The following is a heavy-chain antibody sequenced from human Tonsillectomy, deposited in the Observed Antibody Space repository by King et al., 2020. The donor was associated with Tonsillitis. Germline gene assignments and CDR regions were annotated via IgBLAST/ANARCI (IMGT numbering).Heavy chain of an antibody. CDR1: GFSISSYY. V-gene: IGHV4-59*01. D-gene: IGHD4-17*01. CDR3: ARGYGDLYYYYYMDV. CDR2: IYYTGST. Sequence: VQLQESGPGLVKPSETLSLTCTVSGFSISSYYWSWIRQPPGKGLEWIGYIYYTGSTNYNPSLKSRVTISVDTSKNQFSLKLSSVTAADTAVYYCARGYGDLYYYYYMDVWGKGTTVTVSS. J-gene: IGHJ6*03.